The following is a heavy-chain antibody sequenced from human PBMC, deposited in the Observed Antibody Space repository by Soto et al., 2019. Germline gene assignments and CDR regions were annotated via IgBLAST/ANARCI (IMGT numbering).Heavy chain of an antibody. CDR3: ARDLYINWYYPLDS. J-gene: IGHJ4*02. Sequence: GASVKVSCKASGGTFRNYAFSWVRQAPGQGLEWMGGIIPIFGKANYEQRFQGRLTITADESTSTAYMELNSLRSEDTAVYFCARDLYINWYYPLDSWGQGTPVTVSS. D-gene: IGHD1-7*01. CDR2: IIPIFGKA. CDR1: GGTFRNYA. V-gene: IGHV1-69*13.